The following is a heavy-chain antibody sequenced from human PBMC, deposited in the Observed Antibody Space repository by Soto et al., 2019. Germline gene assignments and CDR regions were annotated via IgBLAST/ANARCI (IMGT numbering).Heavy chain of an antibody. CDR1: GFTFSNAW. CDR2: IKSKTYGGTT. V-gene: IGHV3-15*01. CDR3: TSLVYYYGSVSYYMKEFDP. D-gene: IGHD3-10*01. J-gene: IGHJ5*02. Sequence: GGSLRLSCAASGFTFSNAWMSWVRQAPGKGLEWVGRIKSKTYGGTTDYAAPVKGRFTISRDDSKNTLYLQMNSLKTEDTAVYYCTSLVYYYGSVSYYMKEFDPWGQGTLVTVSS.